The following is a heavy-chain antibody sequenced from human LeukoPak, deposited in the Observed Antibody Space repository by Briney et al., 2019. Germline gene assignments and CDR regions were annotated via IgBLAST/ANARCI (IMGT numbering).Heavy chain of an antibody. CDR3: ARQSSWWFDP. Sequence: GGSLRLSCAASGFTFSSYAMSWVRQAPGKGLEWVSYISSSSSYTNYADSVKGRFTISRDNAKNSLYLQMNSLRAEDTAVYYCARQSSWWFDPWGQGTLVTVSS. J-gene: IGHJ5*02. CDR2: ISSSSSYT. D-gene: IGHD2-2*01. CDR1: GFTFSSYA. V-gene: IGHV3-21*05.